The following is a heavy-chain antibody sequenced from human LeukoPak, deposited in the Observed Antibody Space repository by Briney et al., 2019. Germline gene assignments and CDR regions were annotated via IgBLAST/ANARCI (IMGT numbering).Heavy chain of an antibody. J-gene: IGHJ4*02. V-gene: IGHV3-30*04. CDR1: GFTFSSYA. CDR3: ARDMVRGVIIFGYFDY. Sequence: GGSLRLSCAASGFTFSSYAMHWVRQAPGKGLEWVAVISYDGSNKYYADSVKDRFTISRDNSKNTLYLQMNSLRAEDTAVYYCARDMVRGVIIFGYFDYWGQGTLVTVSS. D-gene: IGHD3-10*01. CDR2: ISYDGSNK.